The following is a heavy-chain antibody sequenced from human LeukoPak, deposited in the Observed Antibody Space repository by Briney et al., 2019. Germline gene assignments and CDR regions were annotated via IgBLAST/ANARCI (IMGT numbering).Heavy chain of an antibody. CDR1: GFTFSSSA. CDR2: ISNNGGYT. D-gene: IGHD2-15*01. J-gene: IGHJ4*02. CDR3: AKQLGYCSDGSCYFPY. Sequence: GGSLRLSCAASGFTFSSSAMSWVRQGPGKGLEWVSAISNNGGYTYYADSVQGRFTNSRDNSKSTLCLQMNSLRAADTAVYYCAKQLGYCSDGSCYFPYWGQGTLVTVSS. V-gene: IGHV3-23*01.